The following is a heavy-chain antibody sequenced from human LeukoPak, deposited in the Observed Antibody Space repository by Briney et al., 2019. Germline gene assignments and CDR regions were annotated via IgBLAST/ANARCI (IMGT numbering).Heavy chain of an antibody. CDR3: AKDRSSIVLMVYAL. Sequence: GGPLRLSCAASGFTFSSYAMSWVRQAPGKGLEWVSAISGSGGSTYYADSVKGRFTISRDNSKNTLYLQMNSLRAEDTAVYYCAKDRSSIVLMVYALWGQGTLVTVSS. CDR2: ISGSGGST. D-gene: IGHD2-8*01. J-gene: IGHJ4*02. CDR1: GFTFSSYA. V-gene: IGHV3-23*01.